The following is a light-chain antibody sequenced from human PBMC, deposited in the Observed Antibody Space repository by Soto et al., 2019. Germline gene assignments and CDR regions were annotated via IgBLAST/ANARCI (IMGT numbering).Light chain of an antibody. J-gene: IGKJ1*01. CDR3: QQYGSSSWT. V-gene: IGKV3-20*01. Sequence: EIVLTQSPGTLSLSPGERATLSCRASQSVSSSYFAWYQHRFGQAPRLLIYGASSRATGIPDRFSGSGSGTDFTLTISRLEPEDFAVYYCQQYGSSSWTFGQGTKVDIK. CDR1: QSVSSSY. CDR2: GAS.